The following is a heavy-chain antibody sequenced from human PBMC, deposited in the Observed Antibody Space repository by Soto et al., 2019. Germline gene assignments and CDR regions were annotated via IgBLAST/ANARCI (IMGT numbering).Heavy chain of an antibody. CDR2: INAGNGNT. V-gene: IGHV1-3*01. D-gene: IGHD6-19*01. CDR1: GYTFTSYA. CDR3: ARGDAIAVAGNAFDI. J-gene: IGHJ3*02. Sequence: GASVKVSCKASGYTFTSYAMHWVRQAPGQRLEWMGWINAGNGNTKYSQKFQGRVTITRDTSASTAYMELSSLRSEDTAVYYCARGDAIAVAGNAFDIWGQGTMVTGSS.